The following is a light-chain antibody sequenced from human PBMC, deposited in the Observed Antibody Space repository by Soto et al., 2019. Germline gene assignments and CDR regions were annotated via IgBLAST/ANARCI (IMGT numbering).Light chain of an antibody. CDR2: GAS. V-gene: IGKV3-15*01. J-gene: IGKJ5*01. CDR3: QQRSSWPPIT. CDR1: QSVSID. Sequence: EIVMTQSPATLSVSPAGRATLSCRASQSVSIDLAWYQQTPGQAPRLLIYGASTRATGIPVRFSGSASGTEFTLTISGLQSEDFTVYYCQQRSSWPPITFGQGTRLEI.